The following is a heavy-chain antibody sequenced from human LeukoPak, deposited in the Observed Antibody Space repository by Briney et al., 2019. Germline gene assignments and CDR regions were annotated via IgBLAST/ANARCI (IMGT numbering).Heavy chain of an antibody. D-gene: IGHD3-3*01. CDR3: ARGSKRFLEWLFKNNWFDP. CDR1: GFTFSDYY. CDR2: ISSSGSTI. V-gene: IGHV3-11*01. J-gene: IGHJ5*02. Sequence: GGSLRLSCAASGFTFSDYYMSWIRQAPGKGLEWVSYISSSGSTIYYADSVKGRFTIPRDNAKNSLYLQMNSLRAEDTAVYYCARGSKRFLEWLFKNNWFDPWGQGTLVTVSS.